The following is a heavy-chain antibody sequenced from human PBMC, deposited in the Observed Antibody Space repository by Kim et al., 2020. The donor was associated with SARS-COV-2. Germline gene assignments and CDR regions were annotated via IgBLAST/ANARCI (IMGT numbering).Heavy chain of an antibody. CDR3: VWSLKMTFDI. D-gene: IGHD2-21*01. CDR1: GFTFSSYE. CDR2: ISSSGSTI. V-gene: IGHV3-48*03. Sequence: GGSLRLSCAASGFTFSSYEMNWVRQAPGKGLEWVSYISSSGSTIYYADSVKGRFTISRDNAKNSLYLQMNSLRAEDTAVYYCVWSLKMTFDIWGQGTMVTVSS. J-gene: IGHJ3*02.